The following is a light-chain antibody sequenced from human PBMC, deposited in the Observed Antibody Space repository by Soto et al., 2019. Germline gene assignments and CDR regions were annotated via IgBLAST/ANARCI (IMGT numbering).Light chain of an antibody. CDR3: QHYNSYSEA. CDR1: QSVSNY. V-gene: IGKV1-5*01. CDR2: DAS. Sequence: DIQLTQSPSSLSASVGDRVTITCRASQSVSNYLHSYQQKPGKAPNLLIYDASTLQSGVPSRFSGSGSGTEFTLTISSLQPDDFATYYCQHYNSYSEAFGQGTKVDIK. J-gene: IGKJ1*01.